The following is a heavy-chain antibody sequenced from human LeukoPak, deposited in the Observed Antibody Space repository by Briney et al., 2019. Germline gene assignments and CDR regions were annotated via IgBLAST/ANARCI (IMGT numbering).Heavy chain of an antibody. J-gene: IGHJ4*02. CDR1: GGSISSYY. CDR2: IYYSGST. V-gene: IGHV4-59*01. Sequence: SETLSLTCTVSGGSISSYYWSWIRQPPGKGLEWIGYIYYSGSTNYNPSLKSRVTISVDTSKNQFSLKLSSVTAADTAVYYCARAVEWFNFDYWGQGTLVTVSS. CDR3: ARAVEWFNFDY. D-gene: IGHD3-3*01.